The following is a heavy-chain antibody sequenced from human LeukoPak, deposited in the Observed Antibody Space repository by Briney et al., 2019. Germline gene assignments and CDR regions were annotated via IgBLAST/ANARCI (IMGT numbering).Heavy chain of an antibody. V-gene: IGHV4-4*07. CDR2: IYTSGST. CDR1: GGSFSGCY. CDR3: ARDTRRGMATIDS. J-gene: IGHJ4*02. Sequence: SSETLSLTCAVYGGSFSGCYWSWIRQPAGKGLEWIGRIYTSGSTNYNPSLKSRVTISVDTSKNQFSLKLSSVTAADTAVYYCARDTRRGMATIDSWGQGTLVTVSS. D-gene: IGHD5-24*01.